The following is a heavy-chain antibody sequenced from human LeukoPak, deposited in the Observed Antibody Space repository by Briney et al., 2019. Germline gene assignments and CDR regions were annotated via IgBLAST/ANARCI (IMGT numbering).Heavy chain of an antibody. V-gene: IGHV3-21*01. J-gene: IGHJ3*02. Sequence: GGSLRLSCVASGLTFSTYSMKWVRQAPGKGLEWVSSIGSSSRSIYYADSVKGRFTISRDNAKNSLYLQMNSLRAEDTAVYYCAREGNGYISEAFDIWGQGTMVTVSS. D-gene: IGHD5-24*01. CDR1: GLTFSTYS. CDR3: AREGNGYISEAFDI. CDR2: IGSSSRSI.